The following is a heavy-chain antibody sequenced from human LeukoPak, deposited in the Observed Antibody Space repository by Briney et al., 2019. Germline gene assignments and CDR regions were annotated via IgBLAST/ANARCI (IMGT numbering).Heavy chain of an antibody. V-gene: IGHV3-30*04. J-gene: IGHJ4*02. D-gene: IGHD6-25*01. CDR1: GFTFSTYP. CDR3: ARDRHIAAAGYYFDY. CDR2: IADDGKDK. Sequence: GGSLRLSCAASGFTFSTYPIHWVRQAPGRGLEWVAVIADDGKDKHYVESVKGRFTISRDNSKNTLYLQMNSLRVEDTAVYYCARDRHIAAAGYYFDYWGQGTLVTVSS.